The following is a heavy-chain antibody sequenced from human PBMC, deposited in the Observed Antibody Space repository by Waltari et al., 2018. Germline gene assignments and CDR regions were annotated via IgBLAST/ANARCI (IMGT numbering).Heavy chain of an antibody. D-gene: IGHD6-25*01. CDR3: ARHPAAYYFDY. CDR2: IYHSGST. Sequence: QVQLQESGPGLVKPSETLSLTCAVSGYSISSGYYWGWSRQPPGKGLEWIGSIYHSGSTYYNPSLKSRGTISVDTSKNQFSLKLSSVTAADTAVYYCARHPAAYYFDYWGQGTLVTISS. CDR1: GYSISSGYY. V-gene: IGHV4-38-2*01. J-gene: IGHJ4*02.